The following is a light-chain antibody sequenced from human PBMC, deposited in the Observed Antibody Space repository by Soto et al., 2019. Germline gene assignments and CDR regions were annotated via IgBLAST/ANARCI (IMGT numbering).Light chain of an antibody. V-gene: IGKV1-5*03. CDR1: QSIGNY. CDR2: KAS. CDR3: QQYNSYSWT. J-gene: IGKJ1*01. Sequence: DIQMTQSPSTLSASIGDRVTITCRASQSIGNYLAWYQQKPGKAPKVLMYKASSLESGVPSRFSGRGYVTEFTLTISSLQPDDFATYYCQQYNSYSWTFGQGTKVEIK.